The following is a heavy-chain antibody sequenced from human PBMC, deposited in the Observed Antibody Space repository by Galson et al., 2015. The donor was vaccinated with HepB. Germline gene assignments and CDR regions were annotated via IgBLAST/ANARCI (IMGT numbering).Heavy chain of an antibody. Sequence: SVKVSCKASGYTFTSYAMHWVRQAPGQRLEWMGWINAGNGNTKYSQKFQGRVTITRDTSASTAYMELSSLRSEDTAVYYCARYPYSSSWFSDTNWFDPWGQGTLVTVSS. CDR3: ARYPYSSSWFSDTNWFDP. CDR1: GYTFTSYA. CDR2: INAGNGNT. V-gene: IGHV1-3*01. D-gene: IGHD6-13*01. J-gene: IGHJ5*02.